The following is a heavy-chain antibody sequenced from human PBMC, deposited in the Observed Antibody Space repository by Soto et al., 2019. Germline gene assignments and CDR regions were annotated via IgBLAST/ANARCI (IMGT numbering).Heavy chain of an antibody. CDR3: ARLVVTATDYYYGMDV. D-gene: IGHD2-21*02. Sequence: EVQLVQSGAEVKKPGESLRISCKGSGYSFTSYWISWVRQMPGKGLEWMGRIDPSDSYTNYSPSFQGHVTISADKSISTAYLQWSSLKASDTAMYYCARLVVTATDYYYGMDVWGQGTTVTVSS. V-gene: IGHV5-10-1*03. J-gene: IGHJ6*02. CDR1: GYSFTSYW. CDR2: IDPSDSYT.